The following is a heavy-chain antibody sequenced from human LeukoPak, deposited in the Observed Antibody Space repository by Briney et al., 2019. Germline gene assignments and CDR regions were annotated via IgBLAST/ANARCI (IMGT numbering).Heavy chain of an antibody. J-gene: IGHJ4*02. V-gene: IGHV4-39*01. CDR1: GGSISSSSYY. CDR3: AIQDIAAAGAFDY. Sequence: PSEALSLTCTVSGGSISSSSYYWGWIRQPPGKGLEWIGSIYYSGSTYYNPSLKSRVTISVDTSKNQFSLKLSSVTAADTAVYYCAIQDIAAAGAFDYWGQGTLVTVSS. CDR2: IYYSGST. D-gene: IGHD6-13*01.